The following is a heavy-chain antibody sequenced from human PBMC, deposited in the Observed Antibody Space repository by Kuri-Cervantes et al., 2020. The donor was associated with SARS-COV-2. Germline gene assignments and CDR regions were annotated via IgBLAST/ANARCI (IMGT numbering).Heavy chain of an antibody. CDR1: GGSISTYY. Sequence: SETLSLTCTVSGGSISTYYWSWIRQPPGKGLEWIGEINHSGSTNYNPSLKSRVTISVDTSKNQFSLKLSSVTAADTAVYYCARVGTNWRYGRWWLDPWGQGTLVTVSS. CDR2: INHSGST. CDR3: ARVGTNWRYGRWWLDP. D-gene: IGHD1-1*01. V-gene: IGHV4-34*01. J-gene: IGHJ5*02.